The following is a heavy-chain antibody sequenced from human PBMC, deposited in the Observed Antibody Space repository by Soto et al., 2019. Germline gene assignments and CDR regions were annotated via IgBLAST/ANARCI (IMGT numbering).Heavy chain of an antibody. Sequence: EASVKVSCKASGYTFTSYGISWVRQAPGQGLEWMGWISAYNGNTNYAQKLQGRVTMTTDTSTSTAYMELRSLRSDDTAVYYCAREMGTYYYDSSGYRYYYYYGMDVWGQGTTVTVSS. V-gene: IGHV1-18*01. D-gene: IGHD3-22*01. CDR2: ISAYNGNT. CDR1: GYTFTSYG. J-gene: IGHJ6*02. CDR3: AREMGTYYYDSSGYRYYYYYGMDV.